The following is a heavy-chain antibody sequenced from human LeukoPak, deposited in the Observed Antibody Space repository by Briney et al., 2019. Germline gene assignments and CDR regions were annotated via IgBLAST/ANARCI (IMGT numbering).Heavy chain of an antibody. CDR3: ARVRPAVAGTFGY. CDR1: GGSISSSSYY. J-gene: IGHJ4*02. V-gene: IGHV4-39*07. D-gene: IGHD6-19*01. Sequence: PSETLSLTCTVSGGSISSSSYYWGWIRQPPGKGLEWIGSIYYSGSTYYNPSLKSRVTISVDTSKNQFSLKLSSVTAADTAVYYCARVRPAVAGTFGYWGQGTRVTVSS. CDR2: IYYSGST.